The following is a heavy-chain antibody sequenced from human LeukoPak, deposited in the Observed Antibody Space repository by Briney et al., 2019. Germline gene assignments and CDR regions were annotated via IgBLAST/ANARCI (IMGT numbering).Heavy chain of an antibody. Sequence: GGSLRLSCAASGFTFSSYWMSWVRQAPGKGLEWVANIKQDGSEKYYVDSVKGRFTISRDNAKNSLYLQMNSLRAEDTAVYYCARDSGDILTGYYLWNYFDYWGQGTLVTVSS. CDR2: IKQDGSEK. CDR1: GFTFSSYW. V-gene: IGHV3-7*01. J-gene: IGHJ4*02. D-gene: IGHD3-9*01. CDR3: ARDSGDILTGYYLWNYFDY.